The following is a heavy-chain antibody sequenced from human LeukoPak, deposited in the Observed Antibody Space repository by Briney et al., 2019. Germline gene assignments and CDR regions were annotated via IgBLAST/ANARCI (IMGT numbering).Heavy chain of an antibody. CDR3: ARSSGHSYGGFDY. CDR2: THHSGST. Sequence: SETPSLTCSVSGASISSNYWSWIRQPPGKGLEWIGYTHHSGSTSYNPSLKSRITMSLDTPKNQLSLKVSSVTAADTAVYYCARSSGHSYGGFDYWGQGTLVTVSS. J-gene: IGHJ4*02. V-gene: IGHV4-59*12. CDR1: GASISSNY. D-gene: IGHD5-18*01.